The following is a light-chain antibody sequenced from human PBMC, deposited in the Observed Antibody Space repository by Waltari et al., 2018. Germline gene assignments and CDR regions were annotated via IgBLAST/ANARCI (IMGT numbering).Light chain of an antibody. V-gene: IGKV1-39*01. Sequence: DIQMTQSPLSLSASVGDRVTVTCRASQSVRTHLNWYQHKPGKAPELLVYSASFLETGVPSRFSAGGSGTDFNFTITAVQPEDFATYYCQETYTPPWTFGPGTRLEIK. CDR3: QETYTPPWT. J-gene: IGKJ1*01. CDR1: QSVRTH. CDR2: SAS.